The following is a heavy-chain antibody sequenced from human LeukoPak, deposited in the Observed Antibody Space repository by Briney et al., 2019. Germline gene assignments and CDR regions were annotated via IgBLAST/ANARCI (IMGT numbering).Heavy chain of an antibody. Sequence: SETLSLTCTVSGGSISSSSYSWGWIRQPPGKGLEWIGSIYYSGSTYYNPSLKSRVTISVDTSKNQFSLKLSSVTAADTAVYYCARHAYSSGWFLLNYFDYWGQGTLVTVSS. V-gene: IGHV4-39*01. CDR2: IYYSGST. CDR1: GGSISSSSYS. CDR3: ARHAYSSGWFLLNYFDY. D-gene: IGHD6-19*01. J-gene: IGHJ4*02.